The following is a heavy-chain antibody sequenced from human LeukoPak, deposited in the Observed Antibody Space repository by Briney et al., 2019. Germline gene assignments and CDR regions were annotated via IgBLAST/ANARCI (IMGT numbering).Heavy chain of an antibody. CDR3: AKVGDNWDFDY. Sequence: PGGSLRLSCAASGFTFSSYSMTWVRQAPGKGLEWVSGLSGSGGSTYYADYVKGRFTISRDNSKNTLYLQMSSLRAEDTAVYYCAKVGDNWDFDYWGQGTLVSVSS. J-gene: IGHJ4*02. CDR2: LSGSGGST. V-gene: IGHV3-23*01. CDR1: GFTFSSYS. D-gene: IGHD3-16*01.